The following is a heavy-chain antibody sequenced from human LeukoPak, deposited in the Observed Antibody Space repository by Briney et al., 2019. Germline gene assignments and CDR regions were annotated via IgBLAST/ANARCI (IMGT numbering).Heavy chain of an antibody. Sequence: SETLSLTCAVYGGSFSGYYWSWIRQPPGKGLEWIGEINHSGSTNFNPSLKSRVTISVDTSKNQFSLKLSSVTAADTAVYYCAREGITMIVWGQGTLVTVSS. CDR1: GGSFSGYY. J-gene: IGHJ4*02. CDR3: AREGITMIV. V-gene: IGHV4-34*01. D-gene: IGHD3-22*01. CDR2: INHSGST.